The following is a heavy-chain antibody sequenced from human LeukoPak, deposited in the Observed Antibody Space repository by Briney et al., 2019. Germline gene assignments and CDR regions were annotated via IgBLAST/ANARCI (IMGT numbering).Heavy chain of an antibody. CDR2: IYYSGNT. V-gene: IGHV4-39*07. J-gene: IGHJ3*02. CDR3: ARDPAIDSSGRLHGGAFDI. D-gene: IGHD3-22*01. Sequence: PSETLSLTCTVSGGSISSSSYYWGWIRQPPGKGLEWIGSIYYSGNTYYNPSLKSRVTMSIDTSKNQFSLKLISVTAADTAVYYCARDPAIDSSGRLHGGAFDIWGQGTMVTVSS. CDR1: GGSISSSSYY.